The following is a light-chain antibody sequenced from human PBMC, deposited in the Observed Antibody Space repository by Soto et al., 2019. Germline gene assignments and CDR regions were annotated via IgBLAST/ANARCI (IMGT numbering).Light chain of an antibody. CDR2: AAS. J-gene: IGKJ2*01. V-gene: IGKV1-39*01. Sequence: DIQMTQSPSSLSASVGDRVTITYRASQSISSYLNWYQQKPGKAPKLLIYAASSLQSGVPSRFSGSGSGTDFTLTISSLQPEDFATYYCQQSYSTGYTFGQGTKLEIK. CDR3: QQSYSTGYT. CDR1: QSISSY.